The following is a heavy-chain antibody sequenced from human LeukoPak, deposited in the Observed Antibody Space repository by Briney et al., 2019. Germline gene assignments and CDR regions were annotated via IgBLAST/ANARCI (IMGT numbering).Heavy chain of an antibody. J-gene: IGHJ4*02. V-gene: IGHV3-48*03. Sequence: GGSLRLSCAASGFTFSSFDMNWVRQAPGKGLEWVSYISSSGSTIYYADSVKGRFTISRDNAKNSLYLQMNSLRAEDTAVYYCARAEPSSGSFSFDYWGQGTLVTVSS. CDR1: GFTFSSFD. CDR2: ISSSGSTI. CDR3: ARAEPSSGSFSFDY. D-gene: IGHD1-26*01.